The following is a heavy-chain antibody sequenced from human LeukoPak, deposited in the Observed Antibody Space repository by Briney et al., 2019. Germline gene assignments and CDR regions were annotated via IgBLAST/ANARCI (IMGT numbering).Heavy chain of an antibody. V-gene: IGHV1-46*01. D-gene: IGHD3-22*01. CDR2: INPSGGST. CDR1: GCTFTSYY. J-gene: IGHJ4*02. Sequence: ASVKVSCKASGCTFTSYYMHWVRQAPGQGLEWMGIINPSGGSTSYAQKFQGRVTMTRDTSTSTVYMELSSLRSEDTAVYYCARDSYYYDSSGPEIATDFDYWGQGTLVTVSS. CDR3: ARDSYYYDSSGPEIATDFDY.